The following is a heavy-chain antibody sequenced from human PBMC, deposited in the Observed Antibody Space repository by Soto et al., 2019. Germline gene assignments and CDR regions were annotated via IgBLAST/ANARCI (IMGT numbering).Heavy chain of an antibody. D-gene: IGHD2-2*01. J-gene: IGHJ4*02. V-gene: IGHV3-23*01. CDR1: GFTFSSFG. Sequence: EVQLLESGGGLVQPGGSLRLSCAASGFTFSSFGMTWARQAPGRGLEWVSGISGSGATTYSADSVKGRFTISRDNSKNTVYLQMNSLTDEDTAVYYCARGTASSDFWGQGTLVTVSS. CDR3: ARGTASSDF. CDR2: ISGSGATT.